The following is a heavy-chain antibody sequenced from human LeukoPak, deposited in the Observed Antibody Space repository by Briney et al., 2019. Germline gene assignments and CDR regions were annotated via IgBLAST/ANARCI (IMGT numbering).Heavy chain of an antibody. CDR1: GFTFSSYG. CDR2: ISYDGSNK. D-gene: IGHD3-22*01. V-gene: IGHV3-30*18. CDR3: AKVNDSSGGFDY. J-gene: IGHJ4*02. Sequence: GRSLRLSCAASGFTFSSYGMHWVRQAPGKGLEWVAVISYDGSNKYYADSVKGRFTISRDNSKNTLYLQMNSLRAEDTAVYYCAKVNDSSGGFDYWGQGTLVTVSS.